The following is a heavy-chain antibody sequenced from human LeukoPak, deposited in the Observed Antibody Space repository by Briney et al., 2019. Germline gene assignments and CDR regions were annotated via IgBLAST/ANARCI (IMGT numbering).Heavy chain of an antibody. CDR1: GFTFSKYA. D-gene: IGHD3-10*01. Sequence: GGSLRLSCAASGFTFSKYAMTWVRQAPGKGLEWVANIKYDGSEENYVDSMKGRFTISRDNAKNSLFLQINSLRAEDTAVYYCARKGRIDSWGQGTLVTVSS. V-gene: IGHV3-7*05. J-gene: IGHJ4*02. CDR3: ARKGRIDS. CDR2: IKYDGSEE.